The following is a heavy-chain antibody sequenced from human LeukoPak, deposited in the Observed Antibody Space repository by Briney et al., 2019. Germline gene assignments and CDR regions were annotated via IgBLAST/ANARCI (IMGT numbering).Heavy chain of an antibody. CDR1: GYTFTGYY. CDR2: INPNSGGT. Sequence: GASVKVSCKASGYTFTGYYMHWVRQAPGQGLEWMGWINPNSGGTNYAQKFQGRVTMTEDTSTDTAYMELSSLRSEDTAVYYCAIRRGDWSRPIDAFDIWGQGTMVTVSS. D-gene: IGHD3-9*01. J-gene: IGHJ3*02. CDR3: AIRRGDWSRPIDAFDI. V-gene: IGHV1-2*02.